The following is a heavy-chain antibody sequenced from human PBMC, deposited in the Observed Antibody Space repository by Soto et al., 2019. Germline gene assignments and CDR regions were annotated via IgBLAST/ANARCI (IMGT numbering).Heavy chain of an antibody. Sequence: HVQLQQWGAGLLKPSETLFLTCTVYAESFSGYYWSWIRQPPGRGLEWIGEIFHGGHTNYNPSLKRRVTRSVDTSKNHFSLELTSVTAADTAVYYCARPHYDSNTFYSFFDYWDQGTLVTVSS. V-gene: IGHV4-34*12. D-gene: IGHD3-22*01. CDR1: AESFSGYY. CDR2: IFHGGHT. CDR3: ARPHYDSNTFYSFFDY. J-gene: IGHJ4*02.